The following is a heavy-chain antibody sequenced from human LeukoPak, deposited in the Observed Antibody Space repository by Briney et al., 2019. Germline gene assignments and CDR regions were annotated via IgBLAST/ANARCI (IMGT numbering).Heavy chain of an antibody. J-gene: IGHJ6*03. V-gene: IGHV3-21*06. CDR3: ARDGSGFYLYNYMDV. CDR2: INTVSTYT. D-gene: IGHD6-25*01. CDR1: GFTFTDYS. Sequence: GGSLRLSCAPSGFTFTDYSMNWVRQAPGKGLEWVASINTVSTYTFYADSVKGRFSISRDNVRNLLYLQMSSLGAEDTAVYYCARDGSGFYLYNYMDVWGKGTTVTVSS.